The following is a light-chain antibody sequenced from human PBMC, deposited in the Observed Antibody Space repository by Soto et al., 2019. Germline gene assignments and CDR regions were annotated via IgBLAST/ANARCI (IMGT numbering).Light chain of an antibody. J-gene: IGKJ4*01. CDR3: QQYGSSPQLT. CDR1: QSVSSSY. CDR2: GAS. Sequence: EIVLTQSPGTLSSSPGERATLSCRASQSVSSSYLAWYQQKPGQAPRLLIYGASSRATGIPDRFGGSGSGTDFTLTISRLEPEDFAVYYCQQYGSSPQLTFGGGTKVEIK. V-gene: IGKV3-20*01.